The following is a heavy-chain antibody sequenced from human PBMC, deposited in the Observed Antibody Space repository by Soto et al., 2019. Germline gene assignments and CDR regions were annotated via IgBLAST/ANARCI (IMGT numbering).Heavy chain of an antibody. Sequence: QVQLVQSGAEVKKPGSSVKVSCKASGGTFSSYAISWVRQAPGQGLEWMGGIIPIFGTANYAQKFQGRVTMTADESTRAAYMELSSLRSEDTAVYYCASGRGDGYNPLGWFDPWGQGTLVTVSS. CDR1: GGTFSSYA. CDR2: IIPIFGTA. V-gene: IGHV1-69*12. J-gene: IGHJ5*02. CDR3: ASGRGDGYNPLGWFDP. D-gene: IGHD5-12*01.